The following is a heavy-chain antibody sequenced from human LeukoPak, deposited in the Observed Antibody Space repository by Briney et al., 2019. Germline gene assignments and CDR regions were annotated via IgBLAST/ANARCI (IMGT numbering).Heavy chain of an antibody. D-gene: IGHD3-3*01. V-gene: IGHV3-74*01. CDR1: GFTFSSYW. J-gene: IGHJ4*02. CDR3: ARGGGLLRFLEWLSPFDY. CDR2: INSDGSST. Sequence: PGGSLRLSCAASGFTFSSYWMHWVRQAPGKGLVWVSRINSDGSSTSYADSVKGRFTISRDNAKNTLYLQMNSLRAEDTAVYYCARGGGLLRFLEWLSPFDYRGQGTLVTVSS.